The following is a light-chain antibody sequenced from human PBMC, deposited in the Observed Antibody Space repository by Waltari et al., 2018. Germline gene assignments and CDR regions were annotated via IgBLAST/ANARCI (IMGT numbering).Light chain of an antibody. Sequence: DIVMTQSPDSLAVSLGERATINCKSSQSVLYSSNDKNYLAWYQQKPGQPPKLLIYWASTRQSGVPDRFSGSGSGTDFTLTISSLQAEDAAVYYCQQYYSKRTFGQGTKVEI. J-gene: IGKJ1*01. CDR1: QSVLYSSNDKNY. CDR3: QQYYSKRT. V-gene: IGKV4-1*01. CDR2: WAS.